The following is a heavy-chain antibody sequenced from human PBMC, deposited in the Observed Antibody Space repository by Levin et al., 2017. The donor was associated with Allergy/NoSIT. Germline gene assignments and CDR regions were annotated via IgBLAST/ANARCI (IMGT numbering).Heavy chain of an antibody. CDR2: IYYSGST. Sequence: GSLRLSCTVSGGSISSSSYYWGWIRQPPGKGLEWIGSIYYSGSTYYNPSLKSRVTISVDTSKNQFSLKLSSVTAADTAVYYCARLAAAGSYYYYYGMDVWGQGTTVTVSS. CDR3: ARLAAAGSYYYYYGMDV. V-gene: IGHV4-39*01. CDR1: GGSISSSSYY. D-gene: IGHD6-13*01. J-gene: IGHJ6*02.